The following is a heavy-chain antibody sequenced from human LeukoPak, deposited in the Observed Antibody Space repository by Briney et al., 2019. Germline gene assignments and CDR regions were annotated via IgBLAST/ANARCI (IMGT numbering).Heavy chain of an antibody. CDR3: AREGGRYFDWLPFDY. J-gene: IGHJ4*02. CDR2: FDPEDGER. CDR1: GYTLTELS. Sequence: ASVKVSCKVSGYTLTELSIQWVRQAPGKGLEWMGGFDPEDGERIYAQKFEGRVTVTEDTSIDTVYMELSSLRSDDTAVYYCAREGGRYFDWLPFDYWGQGTLVTVSS. D-gene: IGHD3-9*01. V-gene: IGHV1-24*01.